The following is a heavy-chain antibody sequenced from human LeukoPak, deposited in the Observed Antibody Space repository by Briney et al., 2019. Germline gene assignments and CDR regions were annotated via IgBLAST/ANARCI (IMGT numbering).Heavy chain of an antibody. J-gene: IGHJ4*02. D-gene: IGHD6-25*01. CDR3: ARLGSQGGVAALDY. CDR1: GFTFSNYN. CDR2: ITSSSSYI. Sequence: GGSLRLSCAASGFTFSNYNMNWVRQAPGTGLEWVSSITSSSSYIYYADSVKGRFTISRDNAKNTLYLQMNSLRAEDTAVYYCARLGSQGGVAALDYWGQGTLVTVSS. V-gene: IGHV3-21*01.